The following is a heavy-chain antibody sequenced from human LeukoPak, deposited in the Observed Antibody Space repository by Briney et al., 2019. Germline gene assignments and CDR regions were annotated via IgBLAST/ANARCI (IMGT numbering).Heavy chain of an antibody. CDR1: DYNLVSYW. J-gene: IGHJ4*02. CDR3: ARHIYCGGDCPLDY. D-gene: IGHD2-21*02. Sequence: SLKISCNASDYNLVSYWIAWMRQMPGTGLEWMGVIYPGDSESRYSSSFQGQVTVSVDKSINSAYMQWSSLKASDTVIYYCARHIYCGGDCPLDYWGQGTVVSVSS. CDR2: IYPGDSES. V-gene: IGHV5-51*01.